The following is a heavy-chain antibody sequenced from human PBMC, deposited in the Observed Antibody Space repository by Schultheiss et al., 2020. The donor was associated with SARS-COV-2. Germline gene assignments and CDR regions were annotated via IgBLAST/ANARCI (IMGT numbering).Heavy chain of an antibody. Sequence: GESLKISCAASGFTFSSYSMNWVRQAPGKGLVWVSCINNDGSATTHADSVKGRFTTSRDNAENTLYLQMNSLRAEDTAVYYCAKDVEDIVVVPAAPHYWGQGTLVTVSS. CDR1: GFTFSSYS. J-gene: IGHJ4*02. CDR3: AKDVEDIVVVPAAPHY. CDR2: INNDGSAT. D-gene: IGHD2-2*01. V-gene: IGHV3-74*01.